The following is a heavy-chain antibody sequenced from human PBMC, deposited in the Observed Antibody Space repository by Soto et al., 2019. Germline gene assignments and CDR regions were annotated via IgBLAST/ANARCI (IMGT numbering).Heavy chain of an antibody. J-gene: IGHJ3*01. CDR3: ARDEIDYDLLTGFYTPAGVDV. CDR1: GGSISSGGYY. V-gene: IGHV4-31*03. CDR2: IHYTGTT. Sequence: TLSLTCTVSGGSISSGGYYWTWIRQHPGQGLEWIGYIHYTGTTFYNSSLKSRVTISVDTSENQFSLKLSSVTAADTAVYFCARDEIDYDLLTGFYTPAGVDVWGPGTMVTVSS. D-gene: IGHD3-9*01.